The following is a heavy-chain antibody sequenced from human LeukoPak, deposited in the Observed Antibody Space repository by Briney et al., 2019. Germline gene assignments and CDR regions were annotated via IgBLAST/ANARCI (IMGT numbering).Heavy chain of an antibody. Sequence: ASVKVSRKASGYTFTSYAMHWVRQAPGQRLEWMGWINAGNGNTKYSQEFQGRVTITRDTSASTAYMELSSLRSEDMAVYYCARVPSYGDYFDYWGQGTLVTISS. J-gene: IGHJ4*02. CDR2: INAGNGNT. V-gene: IGHV1-3*03. CDR1: GYTFTSYA. CDR3: ARVPSYGDYFDY. D-gene: IGHD4-17*01.